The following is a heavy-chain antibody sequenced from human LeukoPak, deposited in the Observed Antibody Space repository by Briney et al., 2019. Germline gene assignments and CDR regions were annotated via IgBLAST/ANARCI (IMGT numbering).Heavy chain of an antibody. CDR1: GITFSAYW. Sequence: PGGSLRLSCAASGITFSAYWMHWVRQAPGKGLLWVSGINSDASNTKYADLVKGRFTISRDNAKNTVHLQMDSLRAEDTAVYYCARVPMIAARPRYFQHWGQGTLVTVSS. CDR3: ARVPMIAARPRYFQH. D-gene: IGHD6-6*01. V-gene: IGHV3-74*01. J-gene: IGHJ1*01. CDR2: INSDASNT.